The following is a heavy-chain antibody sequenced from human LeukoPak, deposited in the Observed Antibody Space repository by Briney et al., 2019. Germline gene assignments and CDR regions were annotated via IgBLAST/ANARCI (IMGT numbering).Heavy chain of an antibody. Sequence: ASVKVSCKASGYTFTSYYMHWVRQAPGQGLEWMGIINPSGGSTSYAQKFQGRVTITADKSTSTAYMELSSLRSEDTAVYYCARDPRKTAAGTARFDPWGQGTLVTVSS. CDR1: GYTFTSYY. CDR2: INPSGGST. CDR3: ARDPRKTAAGTARFDP. V-gene: IGHV1-46*01. D-gene: IGHD6-13*01. J-gene: IGHJ5*02.